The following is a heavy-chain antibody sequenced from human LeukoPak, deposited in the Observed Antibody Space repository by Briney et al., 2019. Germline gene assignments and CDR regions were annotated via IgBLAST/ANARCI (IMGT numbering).Heavy chain of an antibody. V-gene: IGHV4-39*01. D-gene: IGHD2-15*01. J-gene: IGHJ6*03. CDR1: GGSISSSSYY. Sequence: SETLSLTCTVSGGSISSSSYYWGWIRQPPGKGLEWIGSIYYSGSTYYNPSLKSRVTISVDTSKNQFSLKLSSVTAADTAVYYCARCYCSGGSCSLDYYYYYMDVWGKGTTVTVSS. CDR2: IYYSGST. CDR3: ARCYCSGGSCSLDYYYYYMDV.